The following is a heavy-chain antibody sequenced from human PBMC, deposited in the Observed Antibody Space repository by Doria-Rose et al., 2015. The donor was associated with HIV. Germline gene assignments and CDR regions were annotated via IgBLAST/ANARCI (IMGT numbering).Heavy chain of an antibody. CDR1: GASVSSRGYY. J-gene: IGHJ4*02. D-gene: IGHD3-3*01. Sequence: WVPGLVKPSATLSLPCCVSGASVSSRGYYWNWIRQVPGKGLESLGYTYYTGTSDYSPSLKSRLNMAVDTSKNQFSLKLSFVTVADTAVYYCARMGSYRELDYWGQGALVIVSA. CDR3: ARMGSYRELDY. CDR2: TYYTGTS. V-gene: IGHV4-31*03.